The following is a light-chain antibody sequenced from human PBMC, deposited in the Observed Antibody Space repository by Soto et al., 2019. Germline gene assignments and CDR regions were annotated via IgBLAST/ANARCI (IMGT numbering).Light chain of an antibody. J-gene: IGKJ4*01. Sequence: AIRMTQSPSSFSASTGDRVTITCRASQDIGSYLAWYQQRPGKAPKLLIYTTYILQSGVPSRFSGSGSGTHFTLTIIGWQAEDFATYSCQQYYSYPALTFGGGTKVEI. CDR3: QQYYSYPALT. V-gene: IGKV1-8*01. CDR1: QDIGSY. CDR2: TTY.